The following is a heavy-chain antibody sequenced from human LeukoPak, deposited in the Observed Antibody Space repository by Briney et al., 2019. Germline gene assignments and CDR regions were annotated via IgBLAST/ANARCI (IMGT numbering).Heavy chain of an antibody. Sequence: GSLRLSCAASGFTFSSYNMNWVRQSPGKGLEWVSYISSSSSTIYYADSVKGRFTISRDNAKNSLYLQMNSLRAEDTAVYYCARDWPFDYWGQGTLVTVSS. CDR3: ARDWPFDY. CDR1: GFTFSSYN. V-gene: IGHV3-48*01. J-gene: IGHJ4*02. CDR2: ISSSSSTI.